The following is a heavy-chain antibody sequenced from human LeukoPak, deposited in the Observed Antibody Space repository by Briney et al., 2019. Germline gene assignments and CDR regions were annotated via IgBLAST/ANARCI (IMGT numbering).Heavy chain of an antibody. D-gene: IGHD3-22*01. CDR3: ARGSDDSSGGGFDP. CDR2: INHSGST. J-gene: IGHJ5*02. CDR1: GGSFSGYY. Sequence: SETLSLTCAVYGGSFSGYYWSWIRQPPGKGLEWIGEINHSGSTNYNPSLKSRVTISVDTSKNQFSLKLSSVTAADTAVYYCARGSDDSSGGGFDPWGQGTLVTVSS. V-gene: IGHV4-34*01.